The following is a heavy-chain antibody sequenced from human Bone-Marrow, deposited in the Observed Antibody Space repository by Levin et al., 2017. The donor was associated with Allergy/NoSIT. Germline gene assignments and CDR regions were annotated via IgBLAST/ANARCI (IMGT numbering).Heavy chain of an antibody. CDR3: ASGPFVEDGSGGKTHYHYYNMCV. CDR2: IIPMFDTT. V-gene: IGHV1-69*13. Sequence: GASVKVSCKASGGTFSSYAISWVRQAPGRGLEWMGGIIPMFDTTDYAQVLQGRVTITADESTSTANMELSSLRSEDTAVYYCASGPFVEDGSGGKTHYHYYNMCVWGQGTTVTVSS. D-gene: IGHD2-15*01. J-gene: IGHJ6*02. CDR1: GGTFSSYA.